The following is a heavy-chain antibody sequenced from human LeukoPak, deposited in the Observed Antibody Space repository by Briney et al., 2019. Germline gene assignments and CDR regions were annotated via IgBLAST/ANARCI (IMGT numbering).Heavy chain of an antibody. CDR2: IYYSGST. V-gene: IGHV4-59*01. CDR3: ARGLIHRDVHAV. Sequence: PSETLSLTCTVSGGSISSSYWSWIRQPPGKGLEWIGYIYYSGSTNYNPSLKSRVTISVDTSKNQFSLKLTSVTAADTALYYCARGLIHRDVHAVWGQGTQVTVSS. J-gene: IGHJ4*02. D-gene: IGHD5-24*01. CDR1: GGSISSSY.